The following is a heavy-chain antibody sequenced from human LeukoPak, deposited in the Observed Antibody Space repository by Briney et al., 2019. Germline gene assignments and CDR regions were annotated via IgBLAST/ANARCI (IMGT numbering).Heavy chain of an antibody. J-gene: IGHJ4*02. V-gene: IGHV4-61*02. CDR2: IYTTGST. CDR3: ARVTTGGYYNC. CDR1: GGSISSGTYY. Sequence: PSQTLSLTCTVSGGSISSGTYYWTWIWQPAGKGLEWIGRIYTTGSTNYNPSLKSRVTMSTDTSKNQFSLKLSSVTAADTAVYYCARVTTGGYYNCWGQGTLVTVSS. D-gene: IGHD3-22*01.